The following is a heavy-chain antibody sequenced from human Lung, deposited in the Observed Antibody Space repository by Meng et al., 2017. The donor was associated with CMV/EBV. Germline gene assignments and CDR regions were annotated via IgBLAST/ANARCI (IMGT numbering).Heavy chain of an antibody. V-gene: IGHV3-30*01. Sequence: GESLKISCVASGFSFSTYAVHWVRQAPDKGLEWVAVISFDGTNKYYGDSVKGRFTVSRDNSQNTLYLQMKSLRTEDTAMYYCARGSKIYFGSEWYGPFGRHFYGLGVWGQGXTVTVSS. CDR2: ISFDGTNK. CDR3: ARGSKIYFGSEWYGPFGRHFYGLGV. J-gene: IGHJ6*02. D-gene: IGHD3-3*01. CDR1: GFSFSTYA.